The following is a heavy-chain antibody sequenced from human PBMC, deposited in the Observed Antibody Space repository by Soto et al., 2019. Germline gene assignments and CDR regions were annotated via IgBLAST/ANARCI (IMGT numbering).Heavy chain of an antibody. V-gene: IGHV4-34*01. J-gene: IGHJ4*02. D-gene: IGHD6-19*01. CDR1: GGSFSGYY. CDR2: INHIGSN. CDR3: ARGPGIAVAGYYFDY. Sequence: SETLSLSCAVYGGSFSGYYWSWIRQPPGKGLEWIGEINHIGSNNYNPSLKSRVTISVDTSKNQFSLKLSSVTAEDTAVYYCARGPGIAVAGYYFDYWGQGTLVTVSS.